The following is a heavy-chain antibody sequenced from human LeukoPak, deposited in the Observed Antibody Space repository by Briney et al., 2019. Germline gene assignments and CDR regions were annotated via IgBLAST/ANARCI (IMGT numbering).Heavy chain of an antibody. CDR1: GVSISSYY. CDR2: IYYSGST. Sequence: SETLSLTCTVSGVSISSYYWSWIRQPPGKGLEWIGYIYYSGSTNYNPSLKSRVTISVDTSKNQFSLKLSSVTAADTAVYYCARGPLSLVVPAYQVGGMDVWGQGTTVTVSS. D-gene: IGHD2-2*01. V-gene: IGHV4-59*01. J-gene: IGHJ6*02. CDR3: ARGPLSLVVPAYQVGGMDV.